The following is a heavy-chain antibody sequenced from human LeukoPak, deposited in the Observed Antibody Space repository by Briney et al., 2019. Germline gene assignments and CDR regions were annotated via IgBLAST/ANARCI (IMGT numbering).Heavy chain of an antibody. Sequence: GGSLRLSCVASGFTFSSYWMNWVRQAPGKGLEWVANIKPDGSEKYYVDSVKGRFTNSRDNAKNSLYLQMNSLRAEDTAVYYCARYNKSFDYWGQGTLVTVSS. D-gene: IGHD5-24*01. CDR3: ARYNKSFDY. CDR2: IKPDGSEK. J-gene: IGHJ4*02. CDR1: GFTFSSYW. V-gene: IGHV3-7*01.